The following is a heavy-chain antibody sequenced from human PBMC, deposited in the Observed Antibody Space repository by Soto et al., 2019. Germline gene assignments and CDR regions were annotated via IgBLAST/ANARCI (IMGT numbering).Heavy chain of an antibody. V-gene: IGHV1-46*01. CDR3: ARDGHPYYDIQYYFDY. Sequence: ASVKVSCKAPGYTFTSYYMHWVRQAPGQGLEWMGIINPSGGSTSYAQKFQGRVTMTRDTSTSTVYMEPSSLRSEDTAVYYCARDGHPYYDIQYYFDYWGQGTLVTVSS. CDR1: GYTFTSYY. D-gene: IGHD3-9*01. J-gene: IGHJ4*02. CDR2: INPSGGST.